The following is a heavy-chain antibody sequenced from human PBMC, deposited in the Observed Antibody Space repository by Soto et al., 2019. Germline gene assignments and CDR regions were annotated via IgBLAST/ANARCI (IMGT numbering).Heavy chain of an antibody. V-gene: IGHV4-4*02. CDR3: AHRPIVGAAI. CDR1: GGSISNSNW. Sequence: SATLSLTCAFFGGSISNSNWWTWVRQPPGKGLDWIGEIFHSGSTNYNSSRMGRVTISVDKANNQFSLKLSSVTAADTAVYYCAHRPIVGAAIWGQGTLVTVAS. CDR2: IFHSGST. D-gene: IGHD1-26*01. J-gene: IGHJ4*02.